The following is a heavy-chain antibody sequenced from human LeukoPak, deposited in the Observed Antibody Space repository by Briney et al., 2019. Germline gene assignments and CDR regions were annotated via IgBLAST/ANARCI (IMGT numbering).Heavy chain of an antibody. CDR3: AKVPLYDSSGYYDY. V-gene: IGHV3-23*01. CDR1: GFTFSSYA. CDR2: ISGSGGST. D-gene: IGHD3-22*01. Sequence: GGSLRLFCAASGFTFSSYAMSWVRQAPGKGLEWVSAISGSGGSTYYADSVKGRFTISRDNSKNTLYLQMNSLRAEDTAVYYCAKVPLYDSSGYYDYWGQGTLVTVSS. J-gene: IGHJ4*02.